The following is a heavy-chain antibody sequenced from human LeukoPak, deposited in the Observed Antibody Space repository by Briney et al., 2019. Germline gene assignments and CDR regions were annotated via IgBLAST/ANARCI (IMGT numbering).Heavy chain of an antibody. Sequence: PSETLSLTCALYGGSFSGYYWSWLRQPPGKGVEWIGEINYSGSNNYHPSLKRRVTISVHTSKNQLSLKLSSVPPADTAVYYCARGEFRNDYVWGSYRYTLDFDYWGQGTLVTVSS. J-gene: IGHJ4*02. CDR2: INYSGSN. CDR1: GGSFSGYY. CDR3: ARGEFRNDYVWGSYRYTLDFDY. D-gene: IGHD3-16*02. V-gene: IGHV4-34*01.